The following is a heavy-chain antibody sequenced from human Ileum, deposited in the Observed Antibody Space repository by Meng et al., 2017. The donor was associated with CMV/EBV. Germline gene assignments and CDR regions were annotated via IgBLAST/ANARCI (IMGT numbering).Heavy chain of an antibody. CDR2: IYYSGSP. Sequence: QLLLQEAGTGLVKPSQTLSLTCTVSGGSITSGNYYWSWIRQPPGRGLEWIGYIYYSGSPYYKPSLKSRVTISLDTSKNQFSLNLRSVTATDSAVYYCVRQVVAASFDYWGQGALVTVSS. V-gene: IGHV4-30-4*08. D-gene: IGHD2-15*01. J-gene: IGHJ4*02. CDR3: VRQVVAASFDY. CDR1: GGSITSGNYY.